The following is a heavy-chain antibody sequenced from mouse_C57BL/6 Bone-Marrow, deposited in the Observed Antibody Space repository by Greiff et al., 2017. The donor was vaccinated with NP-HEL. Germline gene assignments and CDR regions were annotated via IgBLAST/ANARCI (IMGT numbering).Heavy chain of an antibody. CDR1: GFTFSDYY. J-gene: IGHJ1*03. CDR3: ARDQITTVVPYWYFDV. V-gene: IGHV5-16*01. Sequence: EVHLVESEGGLVQPGSSMKLSCTASGFTFSDYYMAWVRQVPEKGLEWVANINYDGSSTYYLDSLKSRFIISRDNAKNILYLQMSSLKSEDTATYYCARDQITTVVPYWYFDVWGTGTTVTVSS. D-gene: IGHD1-1*01. CDR2: INYDGSST.